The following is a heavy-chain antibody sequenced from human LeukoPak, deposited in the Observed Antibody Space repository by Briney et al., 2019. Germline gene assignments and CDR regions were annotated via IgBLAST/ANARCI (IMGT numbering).Heavy chain of an antibody. D-gene: IGHD3/OR15-3a*01. Sequence: LSQTLSHTRAIPGDSASSIIAARSWIRQSPSRGLEWLGRTYYRAKWYNEYAESVKSRITIKSDTSKNQFSLQLNSVSPEDSAVYIWSSGYGLDGWGQGTLVTVSS. CDR3: SSGYGLDG. CDR1: GDSASSIIAA. V-gene: IGHV6-1*01. J-gene: IGHJ4*01. CDR2: TYYRAKWYN.